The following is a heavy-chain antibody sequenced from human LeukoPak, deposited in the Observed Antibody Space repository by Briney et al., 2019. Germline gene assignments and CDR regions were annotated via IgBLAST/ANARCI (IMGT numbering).Heavy chain of an antibody. V-gene: IGHV4-4*07. D-gene: IGHD3-10*01. CDR1: GGSISSYY. CDR2: IYTSGST. J-gene: IGHJ6*03. Sequence: SETLSLTCTVSGGSISSYYWSWIRQPAGKGLEGIGRIYTSGSTNYNPSLKSRVTMSVDTSKNQFSLKLSSVTAADTAVYYCAREFRQSSDYYYYYMDVWGKGTTVTVSS. CDR3: AREFRQSSDYYYYYMDV.